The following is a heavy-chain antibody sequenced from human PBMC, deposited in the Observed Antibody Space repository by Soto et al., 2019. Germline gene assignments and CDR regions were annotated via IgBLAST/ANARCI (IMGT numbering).Heavy chain of an antibody. V-gene: IGHV3-23*01. CDR3: VKGAVPNLPSTVFPTFTY. CDR2: ISHSGGTT. Sequence: EVPLLESGGGLVQAGASLRLSCAASGSAYSDYAMNWVRQAPGKGLEWVSSISHSGGTTYYADSVKGRFTISRDNSKNTLYLQMNTLRAEDTAVYYCVKGAVPNLPSTVFPTFTYCGQGTLVTVSS. D-gene: IGHD1-26*01. CDR1: GSAYSDYA. J-gene: IGHJ4*02.